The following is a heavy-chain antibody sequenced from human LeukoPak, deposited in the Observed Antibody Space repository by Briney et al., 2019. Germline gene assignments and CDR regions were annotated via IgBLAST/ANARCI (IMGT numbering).Heavy chain of an antibody. V-gene: IGHV3-74*01. CDR2: INSAGSNT. D-gene: IGHD3-22*01. Sequence: GGSLRLSCAASGFTFSSHWMHWVRQAPGKGLVWVPRINSAGSNTNYADSVKGRFTISRDNAKNTLYLQMNSLRAEDTAVYYCALPQSGAPIVVVPYDAFDIWGQGTMVTVSS. CDR1: GFTFSSHW. CDR3: ALPQSGAPIVVVPYDAFDI. J-gene: IGHJ3*02.